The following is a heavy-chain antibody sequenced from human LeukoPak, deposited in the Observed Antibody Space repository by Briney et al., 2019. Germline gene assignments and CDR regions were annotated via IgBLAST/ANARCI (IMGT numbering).Heavy chain of an antibody. Sequence: WGSLRLSCAASGFTFSSYWMSWVRQAPGKGLEWVANIKQDGSEKYYVDSVKGRFTISRDNAKNSLYLQMNSLRAEDTAVYYCARGTRPRYSGYDYLDYWGQGTLVTVSS. J-gene: IGHJ4*02. CDR1: GFTFSSYW. CDR2: IKQDGSEK. CDR3: ARGTRPRYSGYDYLDY. D-gene: IGHD5-12*01. V-gene: IGHV3-7*01.